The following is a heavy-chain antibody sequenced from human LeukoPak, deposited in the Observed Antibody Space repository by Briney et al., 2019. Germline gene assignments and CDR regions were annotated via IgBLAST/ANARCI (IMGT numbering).Heavy chain of an antibody. D-gene: IGHD3-22*01. CDR1: GFTFDDYG. V-gene: IGHV3-20*04. CDR2: INWNGGST. CDR3: ARPYDSSGYYSVDY. Sequence: PGGSLRLSCAASGFTFDDYGMSWVRQAPGKGLEWVSGINWNGGSTGYADSVKGRFTISRDNAKNSLYLQMNSLRAEDTAVYYCARPYDSSGYYSVDYWGQGTLVTVSS. J-gene: IGHJ4*02.